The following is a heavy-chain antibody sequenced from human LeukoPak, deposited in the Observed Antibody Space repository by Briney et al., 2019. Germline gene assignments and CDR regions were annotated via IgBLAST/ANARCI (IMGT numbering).Heavy chain of an antibody. D-gene: IGHD5-24*01. J-gene: IGHJ4*02. CDR1: GYTLTELS. CDR3: AKDMSIGRDGYNYSPLGY. Sequence: SCKVSGYTLTELSMHWVRQAPGKGLEWVAVISYDGSNKYYADSVKGRFTISRDSSKNTLYLQMNSLRAEDTAVYYCAKDMSIGRDGYNYSPLGYWGQGTLVTVSS. CDR2: ISYDGSNK. V-gene: IGHV3-30*18.